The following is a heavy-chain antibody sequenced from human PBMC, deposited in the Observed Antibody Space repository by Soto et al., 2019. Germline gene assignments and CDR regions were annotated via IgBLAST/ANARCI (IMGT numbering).Heavy chain of an antibody. J-gene: IGHJ4*02. Sequence: GGSLRLSCAASGFTFSSYGMHWVRQAPGKGLEWVAVISYDGSNKYYADSVKGRFTISRDNSKNTLYLQMNSLRAEDTAVYYCAKDRRASGVLPFHYWGQGTLVTVSS. V-gene: IGHV3-30*18. CDR2: ISYDGSNK. D-gene: IGHD2-8*01. CDR1: GFTFSSYG. CDR3: AKDRRASGVLPFHY.